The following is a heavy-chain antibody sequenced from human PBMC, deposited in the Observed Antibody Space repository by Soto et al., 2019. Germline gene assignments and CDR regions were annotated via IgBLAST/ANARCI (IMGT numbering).Heavy chain of an antibody. D-gene: IGHD6-19*01. J-gene: IGHJ4*02. CDR1: GYTFTSYG. Sequence: GASVQVSCKASGYTFTSYGISWVRQAPGQGLEWMGWISAYNGNTNYAQKLQGRVTMTTDTSTSTAYMELRSLRSDDTAVYYCARARTAARIAVAGTVDFWGQGTLVTVSS. CDR2: ISAYNGNT. V-gene: IGHV1-18*04. CDR3: ARARTAARIAVAGTVDF.